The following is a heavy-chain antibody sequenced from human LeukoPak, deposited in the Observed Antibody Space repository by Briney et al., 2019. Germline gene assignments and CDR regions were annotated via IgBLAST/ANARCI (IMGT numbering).Heavy chain of an antibody. CDR1: GFIFSHYG. J-gene: IGHJ4*01. CDR3: ARDAQRGFDYSNSLEY. D-gene: IGHD4-11*01. CDR2: IWSDGSNR. Sequence: GGSLRLSCAASGFIFSHYGMHWVRQAPGKGLEWVAVIWSDGSNRFYAGSVKGRFTISRDDSQNTVFLQMNSLRVEDTAMYYCARDAQRGFDYSNSLEYWGHGTLVTVSS. V-gene: IGHV3-33*01.